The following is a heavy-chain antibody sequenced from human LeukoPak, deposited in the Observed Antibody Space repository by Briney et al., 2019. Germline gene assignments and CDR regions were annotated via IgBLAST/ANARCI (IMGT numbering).Heavy chain of an antibody. CDR1: GYTFTGYY. Sequence: ASVKVSCKASGYTFTGYYLHWVRQAPGQGLEWMGWINPITGGTNYAQRFQGRVTMTRDTPISTVYMELSRLRSDDTAVYYCARPYCTSRSCHDYFDYWGQGTLVTVSS. CDR2: INPITGGT. CDR3: ARPYCTSRSCHDYFDY. V-gene: IGHV1-2*02. D-gene: IGHD2-15*01. J-gene: IGHJ4*02.